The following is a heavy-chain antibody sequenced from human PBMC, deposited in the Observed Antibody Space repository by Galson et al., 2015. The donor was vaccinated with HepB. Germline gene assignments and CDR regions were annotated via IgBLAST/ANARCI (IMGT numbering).Heavy chain of an antibody. J-gene: IGHJ3*02. D-gene: IGHD2-2*01. CDR2: INPNSGGT. V-gene: IGHV1-2*04. CDR1: GYTFTGYY. Sequence: SVKVSCKASGYTFTGYYMHWVRQAPGQGLEWMGWINPNSGGTNYAQKFQGWVTMTRDTSISTAYMELSRLRSDDTAVYYCARAQSNTIVVVPAAVYAFDIWGQGTMVTVSS. CDR3: ARAQSNTIVVVPAAVYAFDI.